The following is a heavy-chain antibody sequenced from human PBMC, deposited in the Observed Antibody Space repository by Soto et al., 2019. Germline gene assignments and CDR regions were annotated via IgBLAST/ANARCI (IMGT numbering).Heavy chain of an antibody. J-gene: IGHJ6*02. CDR3: ARDQGYSYGDYYYYYYYGMDV. CDR1: GDSVSSNSAA. V-gene: IGHV6-1*01. CDR2: TYYRSKWYN. Sequence: SQTLSLTCAISGDSVSSNSAAWNWIRQSPSRGLEWLGRTYYRSKWYNDYAVSVKSRITINPDTSKNQFSLQLNSVTPEDTAVYYCARDQGYSYGDYYYYYYYGMDVWGQGTTVTVSS. D-gene: IGHD5-18*01.